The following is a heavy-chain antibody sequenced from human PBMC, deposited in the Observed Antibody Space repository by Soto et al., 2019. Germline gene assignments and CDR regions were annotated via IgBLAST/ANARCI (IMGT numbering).Heavy chain of an antibody. Sequence: PSETLSLTCTVSGGSISSGDYYWSWIRQPPGKGLEWIGYIYYSGSTYYNPSLKSRVTISVDTSKNQFSLKLSSVTAADTAVYYCARDYLNDYGDYEGGPPHYGMDVWGQGTTVTVSS. D-gene: IGHD4-17*01. CDR1: GGSISSGDYY. J-gene: IGHJ6*02. V-gene: IGHV4-30-4*01. CDR3: ARDYLNDYGDYEGGPPHYGMDV. CDR2: IYYSGST.